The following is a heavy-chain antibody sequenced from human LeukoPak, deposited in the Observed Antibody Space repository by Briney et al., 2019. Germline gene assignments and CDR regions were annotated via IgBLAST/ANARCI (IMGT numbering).Heavy chain of an antibody. CDR2: IYSGGST. CDR1: GFTGCSNY. J-gene: IGHJ3*02. V-gene: IGHV3-53*01. D-gene: IGHD3-9*01. Sequence: GGSLRLSCAASGFTGCSNYMIWLRHAPGKGLEGVSVIYSGGSTYYADSVKGRFTISRDNSKNTLYLQMNSLRAEDTAVYYCARDSILTGAVLGAFDIWGQGTMVTVSS. CDR3: ARDSILTGAVLGAFDI.